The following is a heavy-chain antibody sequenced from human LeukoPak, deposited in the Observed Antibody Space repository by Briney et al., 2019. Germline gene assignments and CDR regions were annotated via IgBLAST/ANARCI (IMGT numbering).Heavy chain of an antibody. J-gene: IGHJ6*02. D-gene: IGHD6-6*01. CDR1: GFTLSSYW. CDR3: ARAGVPRSANMDV. Sequence: GGSLRLSCAASGFTLSSYWMSWVRQAPGRGREGVANIKQAGSEQYYVDSVKGRFTISRDNAKNSLYLQMNSLRAEDTAVYYCARAGVPRSANMDVWGQGTTVTVSS. CDR2: IKQAGSEQ. V-gene: IGHV3-7*01.